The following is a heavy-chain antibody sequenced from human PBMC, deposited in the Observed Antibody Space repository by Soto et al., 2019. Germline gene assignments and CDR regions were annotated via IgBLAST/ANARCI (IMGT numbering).Heavy chain of an antibody. Sequence: QLQLQESGSGLVKPSQTLSLTCAVSGGSISSGGYSWSWIRQPPGKGLEWIGYIYHSGSTYYNPSLKSRVTRSVDRSKNQFSLKLSSVTAADTAVYYCARGALGYCISTSCYDAFDIWGQGTMVTVSS. CDR2: IYHSGST. J-gene: IGHJ3*02. CDR1: GGSISSGGYS. CDR3: ARGALGYCISTSCYDAFDI. D-gene: IGHD2-2*01. V-gene: IGHV4-30-2*01.